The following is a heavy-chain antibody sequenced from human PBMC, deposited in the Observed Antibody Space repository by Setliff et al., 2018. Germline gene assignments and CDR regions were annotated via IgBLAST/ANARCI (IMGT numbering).Heavy chain of an antibody. D-gene: IGHD6-13*01. CDR2: INTGGGSA. V-gene: IGHV1-46*01. CDR3: ARGGVAAAGKKGVFEH. CDR1: GYTFSHSG. Sequence: ASVKVSCKASGYTFSHSGITWVRQAPGQGLDWMGTINTGGGSASIVDQFRGRVTMTRDTSTSTIYLELTSLRSDDTAVYYCARGGVAAAGKKGVFEHWGQGTLVTVSS. J-gene: IGHJ4*02.